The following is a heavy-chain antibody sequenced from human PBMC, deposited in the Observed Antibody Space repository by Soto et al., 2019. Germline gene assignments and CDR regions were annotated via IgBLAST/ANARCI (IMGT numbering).Heavy chain of an antibody. CDR1: GFTFSSYA. CDR3: ARESSMIVAPFSI. D-gene: IGHD3-22*01. Sequence: GGSLRLSCAASGFTFSSYAMHWVRQAPGKGLEWVAVISYDGSNKYYADSVKGRFTISRDNSKNTLYLQMNSLRAEDTAVYYCARESSMIVAPFSIWGQGTMVTVSS. CDR2: ISYDGSNK. V-gene: IGHV3-30-3*01. J-gene: IGHJ3*02.